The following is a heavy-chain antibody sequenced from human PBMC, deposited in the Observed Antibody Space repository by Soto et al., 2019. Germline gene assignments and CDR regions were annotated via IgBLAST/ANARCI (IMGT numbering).Heavy chain of an antibody. J-gene: IGHJ4*02. V-gene: IGHV3-13*04. CDR3: ARSRGADFDY. Sequence: EVQLVESGGALVQPGGSLRLSCAASGFTLSNYDMHWVRQATGKGLEWVSAIGPAGDTYYPGSVKGRFTISRENAKNSLYLQMNSLRGGDTAVYYCARSRGADFDYWGQGTLVTVSS. CDR2: IGPAGDT. D-gene: IGHD3-10*01. CDR1: GFTLSNYD.